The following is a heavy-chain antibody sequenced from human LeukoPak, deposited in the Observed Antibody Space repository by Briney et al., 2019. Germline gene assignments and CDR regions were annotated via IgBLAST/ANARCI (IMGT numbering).Heavy chain of an antibody. V-gene: IGHV4-39*07. CDR2: IYYSGST. D-gene: IGHD1-1*01. CDR1: GGSISSSSYY. Sequence: PSETLSLTCTVSGGSISSSSYYCGWIRQPPGKGLEWIGSIYYSGSTYYNPSLKSRVTISVDTSKNQFSLKLSSVTAADTAVYYCARGYPGRSRWFDPWGQGTLVTVSS. CDR3: ARGYPGRSRWFDP. J-gene: IGHJ5*02.